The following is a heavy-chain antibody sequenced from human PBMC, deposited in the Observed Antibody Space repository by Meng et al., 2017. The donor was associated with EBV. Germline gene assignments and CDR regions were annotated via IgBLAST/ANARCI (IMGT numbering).Heavy chain of an antibody. CDR2: FLPRLGAP. D-gene: IGHD3-10*01. CDR3: ASESGRGYTPDY. J-gene: IGHJ4*02. Sequence: QVQLVQSAGEVKKPWSSVKLSCKTSGGPFRYYAISWVRQAPGQGLEWLGGFLPRLGAPNYAQKFHGRVKITADESTSTHYMDLSSLRSEDTAIYYCASESGRGYTPDYWGQGTLVTVSS. V-gene: IGHV1-69*01. CDR1: GGPFRYYA.